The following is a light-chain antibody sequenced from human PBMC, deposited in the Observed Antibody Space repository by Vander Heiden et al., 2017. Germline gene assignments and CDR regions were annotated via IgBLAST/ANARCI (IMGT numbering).Light chain of an antibody. V-gene: IGKV3-15*01. CDR1: QSVSSN. J-gene: IGKJ3*01. CDR3: QQYNNWPPRLT. CDR2: GAS. Sequence: EIVMTQSPATLSVSPGERATLSCRASQSVSSNLAWYQQKPGQAPRLLIYGASTRATGIPARFSGSGSGTEFTLTISSLQSEDFAVYYCQQYNNWPPRLTFGSGTKVDIK.